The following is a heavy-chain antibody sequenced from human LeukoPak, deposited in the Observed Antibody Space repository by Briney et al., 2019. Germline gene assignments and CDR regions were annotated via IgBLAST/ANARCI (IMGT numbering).Heavy chain of an antibody. V-gene: IGHV1-69*13. J-gene: IGHJ6*03. CDR2: IIPIFGTA. CDR1: GYTFTSYV. CDR3: AGALSYYYYYYMDV. Sequence: GASVKVSCKASGYTFTSYVISWVRQAPGQGLEWMGGIIPIFGTANYAQKFQGRVTITADESTSTAYMELSSLRSEDTAVYYCAGALSYYYYYYMDVWGKGTTVTISS.